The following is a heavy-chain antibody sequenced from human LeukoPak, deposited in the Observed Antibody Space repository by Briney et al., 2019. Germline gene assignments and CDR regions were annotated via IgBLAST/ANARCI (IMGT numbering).Heavy chain of an antibody. CDR1: GFTFSSYW. Sequence: GGSLRLSCAASGFTFSSYWMHWVRQAPGKGLVWVSRIRSDGSSTSYADSVKGRFTISRDNAKNTLYLQMNSLRAEDTAVYYCARRSAAKDAFDIWGQGTMVTVSS. J-gene: IGHJ3*02. CDR3: ARRSAAKDAFDI. D-gene: IGHD6-25*01. V-gene: IGHV3-74*01. CDR2: IRSDGSST.